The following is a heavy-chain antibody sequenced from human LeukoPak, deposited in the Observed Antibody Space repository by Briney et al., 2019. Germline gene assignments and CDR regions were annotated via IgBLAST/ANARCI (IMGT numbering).Heavy chain of an antibody. Sequence: TSVKVSCKASGFTFTSSAMQWVRQARGQRLERIGWIVVGSGNTNYAQKFQERVTITRDMSTSTAYMELSSLRSEDTAVYYCAAVSSISSPAAIPPWGQGTLVTVSS. CDR1: GFTFTSSA. CDR3: AAVSSISSPAAIPP. CDR2: IVVGSGNT. D-gene: IGHD2-2*01. V-gene: IGHV1-58*02. J-gene: IGHJ5*02.